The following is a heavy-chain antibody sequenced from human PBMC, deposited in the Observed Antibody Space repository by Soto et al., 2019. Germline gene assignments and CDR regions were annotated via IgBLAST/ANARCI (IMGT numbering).Heavy chain of an antibody. J-gene: IGHJ2*01. CDR2: IIPIFGTA. D-gene: IGHD6-6*01. CDR1: GGTFSSYA. V-gene: IGHV1-69*13. CDR3: ARDHPYSSSAGWYFDL. Sequence: SVKVSCKASGGTFSSYAISWVRQAPGQGLEWMGGIIPIFGTANYAQKFQGRVTITADESTSTAYMELSSLRSEDTAVYYCARDHPYSSSAGWYFDLWGRGTLVTVSS.